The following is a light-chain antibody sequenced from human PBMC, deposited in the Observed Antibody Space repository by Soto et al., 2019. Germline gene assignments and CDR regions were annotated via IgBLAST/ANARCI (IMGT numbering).Light chain of an antibody. CDR1: RSNIGSNY. CDR2: RGN. Sequence: QSVLTQPPSASGTPGQRVTISCSGSRSNIGSNYVYWFQQLPGTAPKLLIYRGNQRPSGVPDRFSASKSGTSASLAISGLRSEDEADYYCAACADTLTGVIFGGGTKLTVL. CDR3: AACADTLTGVI. J-gene: IGLJ2*01. V-gene: IGLV1-47*01.